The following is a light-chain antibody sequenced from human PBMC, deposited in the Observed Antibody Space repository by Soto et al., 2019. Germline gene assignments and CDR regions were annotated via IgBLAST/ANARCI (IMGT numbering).Light chain of an antibody. CDR3: CSYAGHSTYV. J-gene: IGLJ1*01. CDR2: EDT. CDR1: SNDAGGYYL. V-gene: IGLV2-23*01. Sequence: QSVLTQPASVSGSPGQSITISCTGVSNDAGGYYLVSWYQQHPGQAPKLIIYEDTKRPSGVSSRFSGSTSANTPSLTISGLQAADEADYYCCSYAGHSTYVFAGGTKFTVL.